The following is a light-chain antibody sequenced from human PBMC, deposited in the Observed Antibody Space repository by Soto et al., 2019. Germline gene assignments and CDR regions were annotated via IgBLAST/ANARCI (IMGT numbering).Light chain of an antibody. J-gene: IGKJ4*01. CDR1: QSVRTKF. CDR2: GAS. CDR3: QHYDTSPPLT. V-gene: IGKV3-20*01. Sequence: EIVLTQSPGTLSLSPGDRATLSCRASQSVRTKFLAWYQQKPGQAPRLLIYGASSRAIDIPDRFSGSGSGTDFTLTISRLEAEDFAVYYCQHYDTSPPLTFGGGTKVEIK.